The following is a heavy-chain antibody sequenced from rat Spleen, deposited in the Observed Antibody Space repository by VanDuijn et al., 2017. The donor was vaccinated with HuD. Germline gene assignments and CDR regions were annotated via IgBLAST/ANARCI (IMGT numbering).Heavy chain of an antibody. Sequence: EVQLVESGGGQVQPGRSLKLSCVASGFTFNNYWMTWIRQAPGKGLEWVASIINASGGTHYPDSVKGRFTISKDISKSTLYLQMINLRSEDTATYYCARLGLLMYTTDYSGGDYWGQGVMVTVSS. CDR2: IINASGGT. J-gene: IGHJ2*01. V-gene: IGHV5-31*01. D-gene: IGHD1-6*01. CDR1: GFTFNNYW. CDR3: ARLGLLMYTTDYSGGDY.